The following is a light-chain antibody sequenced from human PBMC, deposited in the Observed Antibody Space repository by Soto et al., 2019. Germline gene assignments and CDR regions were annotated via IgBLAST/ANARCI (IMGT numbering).Light chain of an antibody. V-gene: IGKV3-20*01. Sequence: EFVLTRCPGTLYLSPGERATLSCRASQSVSSIYLAWYQQKPGQAPRLLIYGASSRATGIPDRFSGSGSGTDFTLTISRLEPEDFAVYYCQQYGSAALTFGGGTKVDIK. J-gene: IGKJ4*01. CDR3: QQYGSAALT. CDR2: GAS. CDR1: QSVSSIY.